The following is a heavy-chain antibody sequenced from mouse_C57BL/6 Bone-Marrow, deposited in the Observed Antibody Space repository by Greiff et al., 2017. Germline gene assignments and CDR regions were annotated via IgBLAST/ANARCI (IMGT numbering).Heavy chain of an antibody. V-gene: IGHV1-64*01. J-gene: IGHJ4*01. CDR1: GYTFTSYW. D-gene: IGHD1-1*01. Sequence: QVQLQQPGAELVKPGASVKLSCKASGYTFTSYWMHWVKQRPGQGLEWIGMIHPNSGSTNYNEKFKSKATLTVDKSSSTAYMQLSSLTSEDSAVYYCAGNYYGSSPYAMDYWGQGTSVTVSS. CDR3: AGNYYGSSPYAMDY. CDR2: IHPNSGST.